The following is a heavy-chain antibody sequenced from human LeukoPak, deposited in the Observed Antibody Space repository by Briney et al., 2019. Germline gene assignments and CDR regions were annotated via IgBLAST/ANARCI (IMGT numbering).Heavy chain of an antibody. CDR3: VRNLDFGVDSEDY. D-gene: IGHD3-16*01. CDR2: INSDGSTT. V-gene: IGHV3-74*01. CDR1: GFTFSSYW. Sequence: PGGSLRLSCAASGFTFSSYWMHWVRQAPGKGLVWVSRINSDGSTTTYADSVKGRFTISRDNAKNTLYLQMNSLRAEDTAVYYCVRNLDFGVDSEDYWGQGTLVTVS. J-gene: IGHJ4*02.